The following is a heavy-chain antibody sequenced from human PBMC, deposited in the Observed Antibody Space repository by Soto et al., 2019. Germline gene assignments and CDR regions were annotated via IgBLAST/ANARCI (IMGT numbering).Heavy chain of an antibody. J-gene: IGHJ4*02. D-gene: IGHD5-12*01. CDR2: IYYSGST. CDR1: GGSLSSSSYY. CDR3: ARHVFSGYDYGNYFDY. V-gene: IGHV4-39*01. Sequence: SETLSLTCTVSGGSLSSSSYYWGWIRQPPGKGLEWIGSIYYSGSTYYNPSLKSRVTISVDTSKNQFSLKLSSVTAADTAVYYCARHVFSGYDYGNYFDYWGQGTLVTVSS.